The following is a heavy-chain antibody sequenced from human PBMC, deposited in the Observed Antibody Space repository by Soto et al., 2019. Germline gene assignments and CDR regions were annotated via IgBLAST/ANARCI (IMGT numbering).Heavy chain of an antibody. Sequence: EVQLVESGGGLVQPGGSLRLSCAASGFTVSSNYMSWVRQAPGKGLEWVSDIYSGGSTYYADSVKGRFTISRDNSKSTLYLQRNSLRAEDTAVYYCARDSYCSGGSCFGPRYYFDYWGQGTLVTVSS. J-gene: IGHJ4*02. CDR2: IYSGGST. CDR3: ARDSYCSGGSCFGPRYYFDY. V-gene: IGHV3-66*01. D-gene: IGHD2-15*01. CDR1: GFTVSSNY.